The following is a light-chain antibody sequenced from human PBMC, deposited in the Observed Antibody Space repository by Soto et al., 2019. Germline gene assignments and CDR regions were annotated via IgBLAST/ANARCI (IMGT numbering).Light chain of an antibody. V-gene: IGKV3-20*01. Sequence: EIVLTQSPGTLSLSPGERTTLSCRASQSVSSSNLLWYQQKRGQAPRLLIYGAYKRATGIPDRFSGSGSGTDFTLTISRREPEDFALYYCQHYGNSPPYTFGQGTKVEIK. CDR3: QHYGNSPPYT. J-gene: IGKJ2*01. CDR2: GAY. CDR1: QSVSSSN.